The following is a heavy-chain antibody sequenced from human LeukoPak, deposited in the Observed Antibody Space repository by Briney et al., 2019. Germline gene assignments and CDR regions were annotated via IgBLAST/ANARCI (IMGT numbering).Heavy chain of an antibody. CDR2: ISSSGNTI. CDR1: GFTFSSYE. D-gene: IGHD3-22*01. J-gene: IGHJ4*02. Sequence: GGSLRLSCAASGFTFSSYEMNWVRQAQGKGLEWVSYISSSGNTIYYADSVKGRFTISRDNAKNSLYLQMNSLRAEDTALYYCARTNYYDISGYDYWGQGTLVTVSS. V-gene: IGHV3-48*03. CDR3: ARTNYYDISGYDY.